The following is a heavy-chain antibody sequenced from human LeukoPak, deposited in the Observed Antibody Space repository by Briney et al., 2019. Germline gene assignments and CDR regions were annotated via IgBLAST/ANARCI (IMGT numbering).Heavy chain of an antibody. CDR1: GFTFSLYW. V-gene: IGHV3-7*01. D-gene: IGHD3-22*01. CDR2: IKQDGSEK. CDR3: ARDGDTSGYTD. J-gene: IGHJ4*02. Sequence: GGSLRLSCAASGFTFSLYWMSWVRQAPGKGLEWVANIKQDGSEKYYVDSVKGRFTISRDNAKNSLYLQMNSLRADDTAVYYCARDGDTSGYTDWGQGTLVTGSS.